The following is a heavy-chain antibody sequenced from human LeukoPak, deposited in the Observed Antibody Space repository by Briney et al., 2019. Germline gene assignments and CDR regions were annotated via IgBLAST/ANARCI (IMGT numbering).Heavy chain of an antibody. J-gene: IGHJ4*02. Sequence: PGTSLRLSCAASGVTFSSNAMHWVRQAPGKGLEWVAVISYDGTNKYYADSVKGRFTISRDSSKNTLYLQMNSLRTEDTAVYYCARARGRGYRSTWSNYFDFWGQGTLVTVSS. D-gene: IGHD6-13*01. CDR3: ARARGRGYRSTWSNYFDF. CDR2: ISYDGTNK. CDR1: GVTFSSNA. V-gene: IGHV3-30-3*01.